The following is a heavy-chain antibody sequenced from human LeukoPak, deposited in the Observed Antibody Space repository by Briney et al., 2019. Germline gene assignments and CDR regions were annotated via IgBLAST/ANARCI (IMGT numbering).Heavy chain of an antibody. CDR1: GFTFSTYW. J-gene: IGHJ6*01. CDR3: AKMKGHPLPKYYMDV. CDR2: INQDASEI. D-gene: IGHD2/OR15-2a*01. V-gene: IGHV3-7*03. Sequence: GGSLRLSCAASGFTFSTYWMNWYRQAPGKGLEWVGNINQDASEINYVDSVRGRFTISRDNSKNTLYLEMNSLRVEDTAIYCCAKMKGHPLPKYYMDVWGQGTTVTVSS.